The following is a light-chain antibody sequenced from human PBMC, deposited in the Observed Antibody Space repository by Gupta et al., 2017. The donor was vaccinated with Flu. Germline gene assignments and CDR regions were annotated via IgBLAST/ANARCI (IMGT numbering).Light chain of an antibody. CDR1: SRDSCSSDY. CDR2: DVS. Sequence: SALTQPASVSGSPGPSIAISSTGTSRDSCSSDYVSWYPHHPGKAPKLLLFDVSSRHGGISDRFSGSKYAATASVTIARLQAEDEAFYYCRSYASTNNVVVFGGGTKLTVL. CDR3: RSYASTNNVVV. V-gene: IGLV2-14*03. J-gene: IGLJ2*01.